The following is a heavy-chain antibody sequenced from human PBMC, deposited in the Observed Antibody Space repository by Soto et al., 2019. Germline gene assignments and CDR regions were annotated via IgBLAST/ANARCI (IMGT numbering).Heavy chain of an antibody. V-gene: IGHV3-48*02. CDR3: TRDRPSSL. D-gene: IGHD2-2*01. Sequence: HPGGSLRLSCAASGFTFSSCNMNWVRQAPGKGLEWVSYISSSSTTIYYADSVKGRFTISRDNANNSLFLQMNSLRDEDTAVYYCTRDRPSSLWGRGTLVTVSS. J-gene: IGHJ2*01. CDR2: ISSSSTTI. CDR1: GFTFSSCN.